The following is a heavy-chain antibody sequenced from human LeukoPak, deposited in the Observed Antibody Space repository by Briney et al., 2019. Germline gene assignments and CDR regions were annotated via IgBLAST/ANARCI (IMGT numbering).Heavy chain of an antibody. Sequence: GGSLRLSCAASGFTFSSYSMNWVRQAPAKGLEWVSSISSSSSYIYYADSVKGRFTISRDNAKNSLYLQMNSLRVEDTAVYYCARPDYDFWSGYYTMEMDYWGQGTLVTVSS. D-gene: IGHD3-3*01. J-gene: IGHJ4*02. CDR3: ARPDYDFWSGYYTMEMDY. V-gene: IGHV3-21*01. CDR1: GFTFSSYS. CDR2: ISSSSSYI.